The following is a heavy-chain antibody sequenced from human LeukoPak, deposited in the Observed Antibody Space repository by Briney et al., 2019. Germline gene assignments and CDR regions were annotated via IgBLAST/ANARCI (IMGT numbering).Heavy chain of an antibody. D-gene: IGHD3-10*01. V-gene: IGHV4-34*01. CDR1: GGSFSGYY. CDR3: ASAPPTYSSGSGSYSNYMAV. CDR2: INHSGST. J-gene: IGHJ6*03. Sequence: PSETLSLTCAVYGGSFSGYYWSWIRQPPGKGLEWIGEINHSGSTNYNPSLKSRVTISVDTSKNQFSLKLSSVTAADTAVYYCASAPPTYSSGSGSYSNYMAVWGKGTTVTVSS.